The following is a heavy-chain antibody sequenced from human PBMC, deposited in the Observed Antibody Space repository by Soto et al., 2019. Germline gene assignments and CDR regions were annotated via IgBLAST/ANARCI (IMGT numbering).Heavy chain of an antibody. D-gene: IGHD2-2*01. CDR3: ARKQRKPAPIWN. CDR2: IYYTGST. CDR1: GFSINSNNC. Sequence: QVQLQESGPGLVKPSDTLSLTCVVSGFSINSNNCWGWIRQPPGKGLEWIGDIYYTGSTYYNPSLKSRVTMSVDAANDQFSLRLSSVTAVDTAVYDCARKQRKPAPIWNWGVGTLVTVSS. V-gene: IGHV4-28*01. J-gene: IGHJ4*02.